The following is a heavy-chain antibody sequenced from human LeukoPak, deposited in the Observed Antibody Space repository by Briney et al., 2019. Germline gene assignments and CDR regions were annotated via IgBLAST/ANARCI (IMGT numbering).Heavy chain of an antibody. Sequence: GGSLRLSCAASGFTFSNYAMHWVRQAPGKGLEYVSGITSNGRGKHYSDSVKGRFTISRDNSENTLYLQMGSLRVDDMAVYYCAMDHVVVNHHFFMDVWGKGTTVVVSS. V-gene: IGHV3-64*02. CDR1: GFTFSNYA. D-gene: IGHD1-14*01. J-gene: IGHJ6*03. CDR3: AMDHVVVNHHFFMDV. CDR2: ITSNGRGK.